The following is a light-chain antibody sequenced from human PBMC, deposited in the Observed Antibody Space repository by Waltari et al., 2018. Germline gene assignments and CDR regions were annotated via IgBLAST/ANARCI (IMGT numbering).Light chain of an antibody. CDR1: SSDVGRYNY. J-gene: IGLJ2*01. CDR3: SSYAGSNNVV. Sequence: QSALTQPPSASGSPGQSVTISCTGTSSDVGRYNYVSWYQQHPGKAPKLMIYEASKRTSGVRARLSGSKSGNTASLTVSGLQAEDEADYYCSSYAGSNNVVFGGGTKLTVL. CDR2: EAS. V-gene: IGLV2-8*01.